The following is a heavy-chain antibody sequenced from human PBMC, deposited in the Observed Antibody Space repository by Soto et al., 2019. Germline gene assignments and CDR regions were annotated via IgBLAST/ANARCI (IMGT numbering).Heavy chain of an antibody. V-gene: IGHV1-2*05. Sequence: ASVKVSCKASGYTFTAYYLYWVRQAPGQGLEWMGRINPKTGDTNYAPKFLGRVTMTRDTSISTAYMELSSLTSVDTGLYSCATLKQAPTGIEYWGQGTLDNVST. D-gene: IGHD2-8*02. CDR1: GYTFTAYY. J-gene: IGHJ4*02. CDR2: INPKTGDT. CDR3: ATLKQAPTGIEY.